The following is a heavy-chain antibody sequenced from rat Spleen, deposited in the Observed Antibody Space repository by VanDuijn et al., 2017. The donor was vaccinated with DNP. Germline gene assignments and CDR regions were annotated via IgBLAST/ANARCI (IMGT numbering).Heavy chain of an antibody. CDR3: ARHVLPLRVWDY. CDR2: ISYDGGST. CDR1: GFTFSDYY. V-gene: IGHV5-22*01. Sequence: EVRLVESGGGLVQPGRSLKLSCAASGFTFSDYYMAWVRQAPTKGLEWVAYISYDGGSTYRGDSVKGRFTISRDNAKSTLYLQMNSLRSEDMATYYCARHVLPLRVWDYWGQGVMVTVSS. D-gene: IGHD1-4*01. J-gene: IGHJ2*01.